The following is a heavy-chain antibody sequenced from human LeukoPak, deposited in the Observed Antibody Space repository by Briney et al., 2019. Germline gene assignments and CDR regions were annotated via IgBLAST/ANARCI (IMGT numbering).Heavy chain of an antibody. CDR3: ARDLTPVVVVAATLSRGERHAFDI. CDR2: INPSGGST. J-gene: IGHJ3*02. V-gene: IGHV1-46*01. D-gene: IGHD2-15*01. Sequence: GASVKVSCKASGYTFTSYYMHWVRRAPGQGLEWMGIINPSGGSTSYAQKFQGRVTMTRDTSTSTVYMELSSLRSEDTAVYYCARDLTPVVVVAATLSRGERHAFDIWGQGTMVTVSS. CDR1: GYTFTSYY.